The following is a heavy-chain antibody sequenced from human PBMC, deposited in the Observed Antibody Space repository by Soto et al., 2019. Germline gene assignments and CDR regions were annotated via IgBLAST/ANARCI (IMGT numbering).Heavy chain of an antibody. CDR3: ARRRRIAAAGTSYYYYYGMDV. Sequence: GESLKISCKGSGYSFTSYWISWVRQMPGKGLEWMGRIDPSDSYTNYSPSFQGHVTISADKSISTAYLQWSSLKASDTAMYYCARRRRIAAAGTSYYYYYGMDVWGQGTTVTV. V-gene: IGHV5-10-1*01. CDR2: IDPSDSYT. D-gene: IGHD6-13*01. CDR1: GYSFTSYW. J-gene: IGHJ6*02.